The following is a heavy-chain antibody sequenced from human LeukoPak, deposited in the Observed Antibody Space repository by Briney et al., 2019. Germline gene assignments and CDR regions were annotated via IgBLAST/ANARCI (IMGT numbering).Heavy chain of an antibody. V-gene: IGHV5-51*01. J-gene: IGHJ5*02. CDR3: ARKGPGPYYYGSGSYYPTYNWFDP. D-gene: IGHD3-10*01. Sequence: GESLKISCTGSGYSFTSYWIGWVRQMPGKGLEWMGIIYPGDSDTRYSPSFQGQVTISADKSISTAYLQWSSLKASDTAMYYCARKGPGPYYYGSGSYYPTYNWFDPWGQGTLVTVSS. CDR1: GYSFTSYW. CDR2: IYPGDSDT.